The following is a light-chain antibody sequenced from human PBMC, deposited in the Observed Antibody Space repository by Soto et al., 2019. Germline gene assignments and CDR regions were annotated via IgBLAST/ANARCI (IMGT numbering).Light chain of an antibody. CDR1: QSISSTY. V-gene: IGKV3-20*01. Sequence: EIVLTQSPGTLSLSPGERATLSCRASQSISSTYLAWYQQKPGQAPRLLIYGASSRATGIPDRCSGSGSGPDLTLTISRLEPEDFAVYYCQQYGSSPLTFGGGTKVEIK. CDR3: QQYGSSPLT. J-gene: IGKJ4*01. CDR2: GAS.